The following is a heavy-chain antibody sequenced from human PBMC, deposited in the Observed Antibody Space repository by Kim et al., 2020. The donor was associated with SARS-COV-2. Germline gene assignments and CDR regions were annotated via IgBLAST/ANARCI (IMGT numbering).Heavy chain of an antibody. Sequence: NKYYADSVKGRFTISRDNSKNTLYLQMNSLRAEDTAVYYCARDDQGAFDIWGQGTMVTVSS. J-gene: IGHJ3*02. CDR3: ARDDQGAFDI. D-gene: IGHD2-2*01. CDR2: NK. V-gene: IGHV3-30*01.